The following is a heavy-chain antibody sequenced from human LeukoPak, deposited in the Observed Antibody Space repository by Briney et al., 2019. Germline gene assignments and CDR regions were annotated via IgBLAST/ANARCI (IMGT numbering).Heavy chain of an antibody. Sequence: SETLSLTCTVSGGSIGSHYWTWIRQTPGKGLEWIGYVYDIGSTKYNPSLKSRVTISVDTSKNQFSLKLNSVTAADTAVYYCVRITTGTADYWGQGTLVTVSS. V-gene: IGHV4-59*11. CDR2: VYDIGST. CDR3: VRITTGTADY. J-gene: IGHJ4*02. D-gene: IGHD1-1*01. CDR1: GGSIGSHY.